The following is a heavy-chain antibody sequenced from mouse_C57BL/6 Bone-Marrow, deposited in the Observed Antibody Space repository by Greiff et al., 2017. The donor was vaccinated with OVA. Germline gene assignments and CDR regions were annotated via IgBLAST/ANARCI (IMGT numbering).Heavy chain of an antibody. CDR2: SRNKANDSPT. V-gene: IGHV7-1*01. CDR3: ARDNWDWYFDV. CDR1: GFTFSDFY. D-gene: IGHD4-1*01. Sequence: EVNLVESGGGLVQSGRSLRLSCATSGFTFSDFYMEWVRQAPGKGLEWIAASRNKANDSPTEYSASVKGRFIVSRDTSQSILYLQMNAQRAEDTAIYYCARDNWDWYFDVWGTGTTVTVSS. J-gene: IGHJ1*03.